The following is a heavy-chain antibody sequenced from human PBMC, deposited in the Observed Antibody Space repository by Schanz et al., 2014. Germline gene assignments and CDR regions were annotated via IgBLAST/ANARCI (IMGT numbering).Heavy chain of an antibody. J-gene: IGHJ5*02. CDR2: INSDGTTT. CDR3: AMGGYQLHH. CDR1: GFTFSTYW. V-gene: IGHV3-74*01. D-gene: IGHD6-19*01. Sequence: EVQLVESGGGLVQPGGSLRLSCAASGFTFSTYWMHWVRHAPGKGLVWVSHINSDGTTTTYADSVKGRFTISRDNAANTLYLQLNSLRVEDTAVYYCAMGGYQLHHWGQGTLVTVSS.